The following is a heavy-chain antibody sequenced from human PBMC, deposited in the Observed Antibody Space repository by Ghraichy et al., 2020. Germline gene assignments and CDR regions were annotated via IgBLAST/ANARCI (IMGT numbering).Heavy chain of an antibody. CDR1: GYNFTSYG. Sequence: ASVKVSCKASGYNFTSYGISWVRQAPGQGLEWMGWISAYNGNTNYAQKLQGRVTMTTDTSTSTAYMELRSLRSYDTAVYYCSNTGDMGATKPIYYYYGMGVWDQGTTVTVS. CDR2: ISAYNGNT. J-gene: IGHJ6*02. V-gene: IGHV1-18*04. D-gene: IGHD1-26*01. CDR3: SNTGDMGATKPIYYYYGMGV.